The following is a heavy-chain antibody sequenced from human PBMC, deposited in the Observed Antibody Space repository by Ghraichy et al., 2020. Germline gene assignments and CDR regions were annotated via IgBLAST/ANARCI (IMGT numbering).Heavy chain of an antibody. J-gene: IGHJ6*02. CDR3: ARDIAARPQLVNYGMDV. Sequence: GGSLRLSCAASGFTFSSYAMHWVRQAPGKGLEWVAVISYDGSNKYYADSVKGRFTISRDNSKNTLYLQMNSLRAEDTAVYYCARDIAARPQLVNYGMDVWGQGTTVTVSS. V-gene: IGHV3-30-3*01. CDR2: ISYDGSNK. D-gene: IGHD6-6*01. CDR1: GFTFSSYA.